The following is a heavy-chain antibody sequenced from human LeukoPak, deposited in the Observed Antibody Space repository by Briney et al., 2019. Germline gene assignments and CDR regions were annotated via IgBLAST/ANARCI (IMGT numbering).Heavy chain of an antibody. CDR1: GGSISSYY. Sequence: SETLSLTCTVSGGSISSYYWNWIRQTPGKGLEWIGYIYYSGSTYYNPSLKSRVTISVDTSKNQFSLKLSSVTAADTAVYYCATHTYYYGSGYLGWFDPWGQGTLVTVSS. CDR2: IYYSGST. V-gene: IGHV4-59*04. CDR3: ATHTYYYGSGYLGWFDP. D-gene: IGHD3-10*01. J-gene: IGHJ5*02.